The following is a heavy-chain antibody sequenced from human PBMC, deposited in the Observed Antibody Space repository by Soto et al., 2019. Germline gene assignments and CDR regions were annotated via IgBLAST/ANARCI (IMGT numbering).Heavy chain of an antibody. Sequence: GASVKVSCKASGGTFSSYAISWVRQAPGQGLEWMGGIIPIFGTANYAQKFQGRVTITADESTSTAYMELSSLRSEDTAVYYCAIFPMVRGGVGSYGMDVWGQGTTVTVSS. J-gene: IGHJ6*02. CDR3: AIFPMVRGGVGSYGMDV. D-gene: IGHD3-10*01. CDR1: GGTFSSYA. CDR2: IIPIFGTA. V-gene: IGHV1-69*13.